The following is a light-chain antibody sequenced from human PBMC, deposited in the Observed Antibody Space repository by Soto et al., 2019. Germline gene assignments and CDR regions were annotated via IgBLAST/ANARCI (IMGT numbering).Light chain of an antibody. J-gene: IGKJ4*01. V-gene: IGKV1-33*01. CDR2: DAS. CDR3: QQYDDLPLT. CDR1: RDIAHY. Sequence: DIQLTQSPSSLSASVGDRITITCQASRDIAHYLSWYQQKPGKAPQLLVYDASKLQTGVPSRFSGSASGTDSTFAISSLQPEDRATYFCQQYDDLPLTFCGGTKVEIK.